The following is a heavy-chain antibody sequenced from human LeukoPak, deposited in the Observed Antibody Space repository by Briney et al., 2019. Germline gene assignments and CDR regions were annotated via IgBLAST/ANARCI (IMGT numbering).Heavy chain of an antibody. CDR2: INHSGST. CDR1: GGSFSGYY. D-gene: IGHD3-9*01. J-gene: IGHJ5*02. Sequence: PSETLSLTCAVYGGSFSGYYWSWIRQPPGKGLEWIGEINHSGSTNYNPSLKSRVTISVDTSKNQFSLKLSSVTAADTAVYYCARRQTYDILTGYYNVALGEFDPWGQGTLVTVSS. CDR3: ARRQTYDILTGYYNVALGEFDP. V-gene: IGHV4-34*01.